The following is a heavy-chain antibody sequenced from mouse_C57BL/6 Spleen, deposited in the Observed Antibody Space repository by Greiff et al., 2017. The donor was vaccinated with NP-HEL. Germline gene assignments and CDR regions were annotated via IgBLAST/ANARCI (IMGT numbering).Heavy chain of an antibody. J-gene: IGHJ4*01. V-gene: IGHV2-6-1*01. CDR2: IWSDGST. CDR1: GFSLTSYG. Sequence: QVQLKESGPGLVAPSQSLSITCTVSGFSLTSYGVHWVRQPPGKGLEWLVVIWSDGSTTYNSALKSRLSISKDNANSQVFLKMNSLHTDDTAMYYCARHGGAGYAMDYWGQGTSVTVSS. CDR3: ARHGGAGYAMDY.